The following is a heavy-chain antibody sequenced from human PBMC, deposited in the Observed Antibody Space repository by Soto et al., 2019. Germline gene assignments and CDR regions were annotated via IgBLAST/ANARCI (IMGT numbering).Heavy chain of an antibody. CDR1: SDSISSYY. V-gene: IGHV4-59*01. CDR3: ARGTSWQLPFDY. D-gene: IGHD6-13*01. CDR2: ISYSGST. Sequence: SETLSLTCTVSSDSISSYYWSWIRQPPGKRLEWIGYISYSGSTDYNPSLKSRVTISGDTSKNQFSLKVSSVTAADTAVYYCARGTSWQLPFDYWGQGTLVTVSS. J-gene: IGHJ4*02.